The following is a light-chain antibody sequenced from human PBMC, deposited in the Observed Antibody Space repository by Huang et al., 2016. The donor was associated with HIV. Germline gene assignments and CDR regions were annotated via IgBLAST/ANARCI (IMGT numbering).Light chain of an antibody. Sequence: EIVLTQSPATLSLSPGERATLSCRASENIFNYLAWYQQKTGQAPRLTIYDASNRATGIPDRCSGSGSGTDVTLTISSLGPEDLAVYYCQQRSNWPRTFGGGTKVEIK. CDR2: DAS. CDR1: ENIFNY. CDR3: QQRSNWPRT. V-gene: IGKV3-11*01. J-gene: IGKJ4*01.